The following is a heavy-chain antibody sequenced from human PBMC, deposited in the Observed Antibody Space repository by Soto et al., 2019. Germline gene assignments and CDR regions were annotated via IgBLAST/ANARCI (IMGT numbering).Heavy chain of an antibody. J-gene: IGHJ6*02. V-gene: IGHV4-31*03. D-gene: IGHD2-2*01. CDR3: ARDNYQGYCSSTSCHYYYYGMDV. CDR2: IYYSGST. Sequence: QVQLQESGPGLVKPSQTLSLTCTVSGGSISSGGYYWSWIRQHPGKGLEWIGYIYYSGSTYYNPSLKSRVTISVDTSKNQFSPKLSSVTAADTAVYYCARDNYQGYCSSTSCHYYYYGMDVWGQGTTVTVSS. CDR1: GGSISSGGYY.